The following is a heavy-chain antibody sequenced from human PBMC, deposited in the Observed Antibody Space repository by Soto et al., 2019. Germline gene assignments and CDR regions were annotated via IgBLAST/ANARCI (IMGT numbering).Heavy chain of an antibody. J-gene: IGHJ6*02. D-gene: IGHD2-15*01. Sequence: EVQLVESGGGLVKPGGSLRLSCAASGFSFSNAWMNWVRQAPGKGLEWVGGIKRKIDGEATDYAGPVKGRFTVFRDDSKSALYLQMNSLKGDDTAVYYCTTGSVEGVWGQGTTVTVS. V-gene: IGHV3-15*07. CDR1: GFSFSNAW. CDR2: IKRKIDGEAT. CDR3: TTGSVEGV.